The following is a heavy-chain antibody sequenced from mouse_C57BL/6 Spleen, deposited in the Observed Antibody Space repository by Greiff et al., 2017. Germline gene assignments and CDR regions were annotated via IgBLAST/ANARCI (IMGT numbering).Heavy chain of an antibody. D-gene: IGHD1-1*01. V-gene: IGHV14-2*01. CDR3: ARSYYYGSSLGYYAMCY. Sequence: EVQLQESGAELVKPGASVKLSCTASGFNIKDYYMHWVKQRTEQGLEWIGRIDPEDGETKYAPNFQGKATITADTSSNTAYLQLSSLTSEDTAVYYCARSYYYGSSLGYYAMCYWGQGTSVTVSS. J-gene: IGHJ4*01. CDR1: GFNIKDYY. CDR2: IDPEDGET.